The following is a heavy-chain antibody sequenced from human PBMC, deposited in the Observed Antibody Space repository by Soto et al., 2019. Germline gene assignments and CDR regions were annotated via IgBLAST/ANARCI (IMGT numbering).Heavy chain of an antibody. CDR1: GYTFTGYY. Sequence: GASVKVSCKASGYTFTGYYMHWVRQAPGQGLEWMGWINPNSGGTNYAQKFQGWVTMTRDTSISTAYMELSRLRSDDTAIYYCARIRDQFCACGNCFSLGYWGQGTPVTVSS. CDR2: INPNSGGT. J-gene: IGHJ4*02. V-gene: IGHV1-2*04. CDR3: ARIRDQFCACGNCFSLGY. D-gene: IGHD2-21*01.